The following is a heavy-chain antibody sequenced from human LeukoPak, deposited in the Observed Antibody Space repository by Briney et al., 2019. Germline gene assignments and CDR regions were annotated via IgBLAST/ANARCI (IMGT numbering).Heavy chain of an antibody. CDR1: GFTFSSYG. CDR2: ISSSSNYI. V-gene: IGHV3-21*03. D-gene: IGHD6-19*01. CDR3: ARVRSGWYEDY. J-gene: IGHJ4*02. Sequence: GGSLRLSCAASGFTFSSYGMNWVRQAPGKGLEWVSSISSSSNYIYYADSVKGRFTISRDNSKNTLYLQMNSLKTEDTAVYYCARVRSGWYEDYWGQGTLVTVSS.